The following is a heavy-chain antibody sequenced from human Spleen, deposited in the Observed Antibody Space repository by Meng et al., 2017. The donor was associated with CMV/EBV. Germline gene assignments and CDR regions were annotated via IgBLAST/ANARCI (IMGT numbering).Heavy chain of an antibody. CDR3: ARDMVSGSYPTHLDY. Sequence: ASVKVSCKASGYTFTSYYMHWVRQAPGQGLEWMGIINPSGGSTSYAQKFQGRVTMTRDTSTSTVYMELSSLRSEDTAVYYCARDMVSGSYPTHLDYWGQGTLVTVSS. V-gene: IGHV1-46*01. J-gene: IGHJ4*02. CDR2: INPSGGST. D-gene: IGHD1-26*01. CDR1: GYTFTSYY.